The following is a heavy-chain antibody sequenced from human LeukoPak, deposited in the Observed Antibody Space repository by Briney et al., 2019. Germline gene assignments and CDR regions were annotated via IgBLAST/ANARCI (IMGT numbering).Heavy chain of an antibody. D-gene: IGHD4-17*01. CDR3: ARAFPFDDYGDPDAFDI. CDR1: GGSISSGGYY. CDR2: IYHSGST. Sequence: PSETLSLTCAVSGGSISSGGYYWSWIRQPPGKGLEWIGNIYHSGSTYYNPSLKSRVTISVDRSNNQFSLKLTSVTAADTAVYCCARAFPFDDYGDPDAFDIWGQGTMVTVSS. J-gene: IGHJ3*02. V-gene: IGHV4-30-2*01.